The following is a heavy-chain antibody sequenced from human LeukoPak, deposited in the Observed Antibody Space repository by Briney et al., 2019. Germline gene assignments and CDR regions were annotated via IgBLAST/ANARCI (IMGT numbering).Heavy chain of an antibody. CDR3: ARGRTYYYDSSGYYGASAFDI. CDR1: GDSISSYY. J-gene: IGHJ3*02. CDR2: IYYSGST. D-gene: IGHD3-22*01. Sequence: SETLSLTCTVSGDSISSYYWSWIRQPPGKGLEWIGYIYYSGSTNYNPSLKSRVTISVDTSKNQFSLKLSSVTAADTAVYYCARGRTYYYDSSGYYGASAFDIWGQGTMVTVSS. V-gene: IGHV4-59*01.